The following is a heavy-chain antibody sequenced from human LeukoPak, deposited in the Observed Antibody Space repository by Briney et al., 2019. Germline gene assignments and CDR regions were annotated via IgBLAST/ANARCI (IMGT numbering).Heavy chain of an antibody. CDR1: GGSISTYY. CDR3: ARDSRRELLHAFDI. Sequence: PSETLSLTCTVSGGSISTYYWSWIRQPPGKGLEWIAYIDYSASTNYNPSLKSRVTISVDTSKNQFSLKLSSVTAADTALYYCARDSRRELLHAFDIWGQGTMVTVSS. CDR2: IDYSAST. D-gene: IGHD1-26*01. V-gene: IGHV4-59*01. J-gene: IGHJ3*02.